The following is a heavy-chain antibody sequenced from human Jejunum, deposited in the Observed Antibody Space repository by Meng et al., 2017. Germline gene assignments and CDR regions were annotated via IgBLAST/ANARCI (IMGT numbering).Heavy chain of an antibody. CDR3: AKDGSNNGGCEYDY. J-gene: IGHJ4*02. V-gene: IGHV3-23*01. D-gene: IGHD2-8*01. CDR2: INGTGGST. CDR1: GFTFSTYG. Sequence: GESLKISCAASGFTFSTYGMSWVRQAPGKGLEWVAAINGTGGSTYYADSVEGWFTISRDNSKTTLYLQMNSLRAEDTAVYYCAKDGSNNGGCEYDYWGQGTMVTVSS.